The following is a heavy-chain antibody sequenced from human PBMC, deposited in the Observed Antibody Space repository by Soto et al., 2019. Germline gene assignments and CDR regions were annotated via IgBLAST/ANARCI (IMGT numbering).Heavy chain of an antibody. CDR1: GYSFTNND. CDR3: ARMATFGSLNWFDP. V-gene: IGHV1-8*01. J-gene: IGHJ5*02. CDR2: MNPGSGDT. D-gene: IGHD3-16*01. Sequence: VSVKVSCKASGYSFTNNDVTWVRQATGQGLEWMGWMNPGSGDTGYAQKFQGRVTMTRDISIATAYMELSSLRSDDTAIYYCARMATFGSLNWFDPWGQGTLVTVSS.